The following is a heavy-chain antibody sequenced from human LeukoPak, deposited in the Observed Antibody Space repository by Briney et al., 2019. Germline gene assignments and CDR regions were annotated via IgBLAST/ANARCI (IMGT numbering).Heavy chain of an antibody. D-gene: IGHD5-12*01. CDR2: ISGNGGAT. Sequence: GGSLRLSCAASGFTFSSFAMNWVRQAPGKGLEWVSTISGNGGATYYADSVKGRFTISRDNSKNTLYLQMNSLRAEDTAVYYCAKGAQYAADWLRTDYWGQGTLVTVSS. J-gene: IGHJ4*02. V-gene: IGHV3-23*01. CDR3: AKGAQYAADWLRTDY. CDR1: GFTFSSFA.